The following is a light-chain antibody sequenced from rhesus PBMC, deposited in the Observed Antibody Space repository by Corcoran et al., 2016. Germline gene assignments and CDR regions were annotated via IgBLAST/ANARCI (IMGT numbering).Light chain of an antibody. CDR2: RAS. CDR3: QQYYSDPLT. Sequence: DIQMTQSPSSLSASVGDTVTITCRASQRFSSSLAWYQQEPGKDPKLLISRASSLQSGVPSRFSGSKSGTDFTLTISSLQPEDIASYYCQQYYSDPLTFGGGTKVELK. CDR1: QRFSSS. V-gene: IGKV1-46*01. J-gene: IGKJ4*01.